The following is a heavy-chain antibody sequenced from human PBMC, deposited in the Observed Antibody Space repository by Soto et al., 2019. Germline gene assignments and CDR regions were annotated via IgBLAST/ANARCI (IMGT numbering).Heavy chain of an antibody. CDR1: GYRFSTSS. V-gene: IGHV5-51*01. CDR2: LYTVDSET. D-gene: IGHD1-26*01. CDR3: ARRFSGRYFESRFDS. Sequence: PGEPMKIYCKGSGYRFSTSSIAGLRLMLGEGLEWMGILYTVDSETSSSPSFQRHDTLAADKAINTAYLQWSSLKASDSASDYCARRFSGRYFESRFDSWGQGTLVTVSS. J-gene: IGHJ5*01.